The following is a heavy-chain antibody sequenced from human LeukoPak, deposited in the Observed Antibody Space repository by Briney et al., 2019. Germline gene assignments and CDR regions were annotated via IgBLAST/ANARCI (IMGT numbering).Heavy chain of an antibody. V-gene: IGHV1-69*06. CDR2: IIPVFGTP. D-gene: IGHD2-15*01. CDR1: GATFTSYT. J-gene: IGHJ5*02. Sequence: SVKVSFKASGATFTSYTISWVRQPPGQGHELMGEIIPVFGTPNYAQKYQGRVTITADKCRSTAYMELSSLRAEDTAVYYCARETPLYCRGGSGCANWFDPWGQGTLVTVSS. CDR3: ARETPLYCRGGSGCANWFDP.